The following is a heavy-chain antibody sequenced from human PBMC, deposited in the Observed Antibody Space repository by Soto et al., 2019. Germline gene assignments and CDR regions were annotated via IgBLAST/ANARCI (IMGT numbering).Heavy chain of an antibody. CDR3: AREGIAARTTTD. J-gene: IGHJ4*02. V-gene: IGHV1-2*02. Sequence: ASVKVSCKASGYTFTGYYLHWVRQAPGQGLEWLGWINPNGGGTNYAQDFQGRITMTRDASINTAYLELTRLRSEDTAVYYCAREGIAARTTTDCGQATLVTVS. CDR2: INPNGGGT. CDR1: GYTFTGYY. D-gene: IGHD6-6*01.